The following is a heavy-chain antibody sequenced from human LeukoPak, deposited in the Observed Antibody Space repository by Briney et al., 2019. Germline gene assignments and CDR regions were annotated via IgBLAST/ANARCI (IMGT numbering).Heavy chain of an antibody. CDR3: ARDSITMVRGVMFWFDP. D-gene: IGHD3-10*01. CDR1: GYTFTGYY. J-gene: IGHJ5*02. CDR2: INPNSGGT. Sequence: ASVKVSCKASGYTFTGYYMHWVRQAPGQGLEWMGWINPNSGGTNYAQKFQGRVTMTRDTSISTAYMELGRLRSDDTAVYYCARDSITMVRGVMFWFDPWGQGTLVTVSS. V-gene: IGHV1-2*02.